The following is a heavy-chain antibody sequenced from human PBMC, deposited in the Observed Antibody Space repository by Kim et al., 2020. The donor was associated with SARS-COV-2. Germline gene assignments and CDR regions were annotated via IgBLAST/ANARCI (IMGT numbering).Heavy chain of an antibody. CDR1: GFSLSTYW. CDR2: SKTDGSRT. Sequence: GGSLRLSCAASGFSLSTYWMHWVRQAPGKGLVWVSRSKTDGSRTDYADSVRGRFTFSRDNARNTLYLQMNGLRAEDMALYYCARVAYRRDGYNAYFDLWGQGALVTVSS. CDR3: ARVAYRRDGYNAYFDL. J-gene: IGHJ4*02. D-gene: IGHD2-21*01. V-gene: IGHV3-74*01.